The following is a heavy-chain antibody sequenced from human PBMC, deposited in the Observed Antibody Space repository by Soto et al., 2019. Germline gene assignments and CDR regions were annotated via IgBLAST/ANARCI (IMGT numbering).Heavy chain of an antibody. D-gene: IGHD3-16*01. J-gene: IGHJ4*02. CDR2: IGAYNGNT. Sequence: QVQLVQSGAEVKKPGASVKVSCEASGYTFTNYVITWVRQAPGQGLEWMGWIGAYNGNTNYPQSIQGRVTMSADTSTNTAYMELRSLRSDDTAVYFCARGVTGGLNDYWGQGTLVTVSS. V-gene: IGHV1-18*01. CDR1: GYTFTNYV. CDR3: ARGVTGGLNDY.